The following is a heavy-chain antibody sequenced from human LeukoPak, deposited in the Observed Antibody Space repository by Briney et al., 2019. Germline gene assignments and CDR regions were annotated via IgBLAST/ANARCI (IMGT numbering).Heavy chain of an antibody. J-gene: IGHJ4*02. CDR1: GGSINSGGYY. Sequence: SQTLSLTCTVSGGSINSGGYYWSWIRQHPGTGLEWIGYIYYTASAYYNPSLKSRLIMSVDTSKNQFSLKLSSVTAADTAVYYCTRITVTGGFYFDYWGRGTLVTVSS. V-gene: IGHV4-31*03. D-gene: IGHD4-17*01. CDR2: IYYTASA. CDR3: TRITVTGGFYFDY.